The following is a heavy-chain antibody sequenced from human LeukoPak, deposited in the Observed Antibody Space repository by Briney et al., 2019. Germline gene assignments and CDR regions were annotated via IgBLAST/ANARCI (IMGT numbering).Heavy chain of an antibody. J-gene: IGHJ6*02. CDR2: INSDGSST. CDR3: AKDRGREQWLVRSSYYYYGMDV. CDR1: GFTFSSYW. Sequence: GGSLRLSCAASGFTFSSYWMHWVRQAPGKGLVWVSRINSDGSSTSYADSVKGRFTISRDNSKNTLYLQMNSLRAEDTAVYYCAKDRGREQWLVRSSYYYYGMDVWGQGTTVTVSS. V-gene: IGHV3-74*01. D-gene: IGHD6-19*01.